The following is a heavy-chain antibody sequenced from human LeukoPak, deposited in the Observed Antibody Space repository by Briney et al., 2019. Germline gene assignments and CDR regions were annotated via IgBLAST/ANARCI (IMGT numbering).Heavy chain of an antibody. CDR3: ARPGEWDHKGWGAFDI. D-gene: IGHD3-10*01. CDR2: GYYSGST. V-gene: IGHV4-39*01. Sequence: SETLSLTCTVSGGSISSSSYCWGWIRQPPGKGLEWIGSGYYSGSTYYNPSLKSRVTISVDTSKNQFSLKLSSVTAAATAVYYCARPGEWDHKGWGAFDIWGQGTMVTVSS. J-gene: IGHJ3*02. CDR1: GGSISSSSYC.